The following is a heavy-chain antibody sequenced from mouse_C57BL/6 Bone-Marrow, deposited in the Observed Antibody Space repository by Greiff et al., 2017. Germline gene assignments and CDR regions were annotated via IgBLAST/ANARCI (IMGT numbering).Heavy chain of an antibody. J-gene: IGHJ2*01. CDR3: AREAGWLLPFDY. V-gene: IGHV1-81*01. D-gene: IGHD2-3*01. CDR1: GYTFTSYG. Sequence: VQRVESGAELARPGASVKLSCKASGYTFTSYGISWVKQRTGQGLEWIGEIYPRSGNTYYNEKFKGKATLTADKSSSTAYMELRSLTSEDSAVYFCAREAGWLLPFDYWGQGTTLTVSS. CDR2: IYPRSGNT.